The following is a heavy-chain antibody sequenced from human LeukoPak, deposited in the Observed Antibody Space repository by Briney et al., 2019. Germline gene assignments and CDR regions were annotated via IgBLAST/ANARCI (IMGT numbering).Heavy chain of an antibody. Sequence: PGGSLRLSCAASGFTFNSYNMNWVRQAPGKGLEWVSYISSDSSTIFYADSVKGRFTISRDNSKNTLYLQMNSLGAEDTAVYYCAKESGYSYGCMDYWGQGTLVTVSS. J-gene: IGHJ4*02. CDR3: AKESGYSYGCMDY. D-gene: IGHD5-18*01. CDR2: ISSDSSTI. CDR1: GFTFNSYN. V-gene: IGHV3-48*01.